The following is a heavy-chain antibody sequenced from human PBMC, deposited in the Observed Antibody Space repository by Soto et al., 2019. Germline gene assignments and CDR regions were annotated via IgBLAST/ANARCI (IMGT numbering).Heavy chain of an antibody. CDR3: ARDLPFGYFDS. Sequence: GGSLRLSCAASGFMFTNHGMHWVRQAPGKGLEWVAVIWSDGNKRYYADSVKGRFTVSRDTSKNTLYLQMNNLRADDTAVYYCARDLPFGYFDSWGQGILVTVSS. CDR1: GFMFTNHG. V-gene: IGHV3-33*01. CDR2: IWSDGNKR. J-gene: IGHJ4*02. D-gene: IGHD3-10*01.